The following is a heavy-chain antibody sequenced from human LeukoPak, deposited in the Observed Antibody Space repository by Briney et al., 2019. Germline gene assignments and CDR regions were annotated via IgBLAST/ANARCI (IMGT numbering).Heavy chain of an antibody. CDR1: GFTFDDYA. Sequence: PGGSLRLSCAASGFTFDDYAMHWVRQAPGKGLEWVSGINWNSNRISYADSVKGRFTISRDNAKNSLYLQMDSLRAEDTALYYCGRDLSGWYGPDYWGQGTLVTVSS. J-gene: IGHJ4*02. CDR3: GRDLSGWYGPDY. CDR2: INWNSNRI. D-gene: IGHD6-19*01. V-gene: IGHV3-9*01.